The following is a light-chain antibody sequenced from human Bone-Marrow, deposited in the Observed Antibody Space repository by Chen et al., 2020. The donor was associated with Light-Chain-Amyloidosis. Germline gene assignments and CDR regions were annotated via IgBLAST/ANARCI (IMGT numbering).Light chain of an antibody. CDR3: QSYDYRFNGGAV. Sequence: QSVLTQPPSVSGAPGQGVTLSCTGSSSNIGARYDVHWYQQLPGAAPKLLIFGNTHRPSGVPDRFSGSKSGTSASLAITGLQAEDEADYYCQSYDYRFNGGAVFGGGTKLTVL. V-gene: IGLV1-40*01. CDR2: GNT. CDR1: SSNIGARYD. J-gene: IGLJ2*01.